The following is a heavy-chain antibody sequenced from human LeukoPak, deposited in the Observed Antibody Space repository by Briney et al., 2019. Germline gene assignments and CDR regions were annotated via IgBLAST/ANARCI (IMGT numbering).Heavy chain of an antibody. V-gene: IGHV3-30*19. Sequence: GGSLRLSCAASGFTFSSYGMHWVRQAPGKGLEWVAVISYDGSNKSYADSVKGRFTISRDNSKNTLYLQMNSLRAEDTAVYYCARELGDYYYDSSGYDYWGQGTLVTVSS. CDR3: ARELGDYYYDSSGYDY. CDR2: ISYDGSNK. D-gene: IGHD3-22*01. CDR1: GFTFSSYG. J-gene: IGHJ4*02.